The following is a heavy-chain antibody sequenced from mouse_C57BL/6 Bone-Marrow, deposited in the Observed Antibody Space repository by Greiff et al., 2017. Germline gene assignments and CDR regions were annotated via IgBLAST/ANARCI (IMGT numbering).Heavy chain of an antibody. Sequence: VQLQQPGAELVMPGASVKLSCKASGYTFTSYWMHWVQQRPGQGLAWIGEIDPSDSYTNYNQKFKGKSTLTVAKSSSTAYMQLSSLTSDDSAVYYCARDGSSYNYAMDYWGQGTSVTVSS. V-gene: IGHV1-69*01. D-gene: IGHD1-1*01. CDR3: ARDGSSYNYAMDY. CDR1: GYTFTSYW. CDR2: IDPSDSYT. J-gene: IGHJ4*01.